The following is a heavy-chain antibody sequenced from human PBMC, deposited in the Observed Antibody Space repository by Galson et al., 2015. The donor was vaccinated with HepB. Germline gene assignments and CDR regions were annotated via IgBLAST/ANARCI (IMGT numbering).Heavy chain of an antibody. Sequence: SLRLSCAASGFTFSTYSMNWVRQAPGKGLEWVSYISSSSSTIYYADSVKGRFTIPRDNAKNSLYLQMNSLRDEDTAVYYCAREIGGIAAAGPDVFDYWGQGTLVTVSS. J-gene: IGHJ4*02. CDR3: AREIGGIAAAGPDVFDY. D-gene: IGHD6-25*01. V-gene: IGHV3-48*02. CDR1: GFTFSTYS. CDR2: ISSSSSTI.